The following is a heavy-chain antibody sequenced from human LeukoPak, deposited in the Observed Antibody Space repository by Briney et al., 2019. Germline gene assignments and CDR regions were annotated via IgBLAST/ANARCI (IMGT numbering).Heavy chain of an antibody. D-gene: IGHD3-10*01. V-gene: IGHV3-30*18. CDR1: GFTFSSYG. Sequence: GGSLRLSCGASGFTFSSYGMHWVRQAPGKGLEWVAVISYDGSNKYYADSVKGRFTISRDNSKNTLYLQMNNLRAEDTAVYYCANEYSATDFLSSRHRGYYFDYWGQGTLVTVSS. CDR3: ANEYSATDFLSSRHRGYYFDY. J-gene: IGHJ4*02. CDR2: ISYDGSNK.